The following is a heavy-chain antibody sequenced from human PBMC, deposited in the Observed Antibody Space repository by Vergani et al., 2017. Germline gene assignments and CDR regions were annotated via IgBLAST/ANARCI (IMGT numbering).Heavy chain of an antibody. V-gene: IGHV4-34*01. D-gene: IGHD5-12*01. Sequence: QVQLQQWGAGLLKPSETLSLTCAVYGGSFSGYYWSWIRQPPGKGLEWIGEINHSGSTNYNPSLKSRFTISVDTSKNQFSLKLSSVTAADTAVYYCARLVAGLHYGMDVWGQGTTVTVSS. CDR2: INHSGST. J-gene: IGHJ6*02. CDR3: ARLVAGLHYGMDV. CDR1: GGSFSGYY.